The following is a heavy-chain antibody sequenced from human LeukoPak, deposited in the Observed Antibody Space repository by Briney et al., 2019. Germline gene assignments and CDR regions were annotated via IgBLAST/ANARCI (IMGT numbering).Heavy chain of an antibody. CDR2: ISYDGSNK. CDR3: ARVVPAATGDAFDI. D-gene: IGHD2-2*01. CDR1: GFTFSSYA. J-gene: IGHJ3*02. V-gene: IGHV3-30-3*01. Sequence: GGSLRLSCAASGFTFSSYAMHWVRQAPGKGLEWVAVISYDGSNKYYADSVKGRFTISRDNSKNTLYLQMNSLRAEDTAVYYCARVVPAATGDAFDIWGQGTMVTVSS.